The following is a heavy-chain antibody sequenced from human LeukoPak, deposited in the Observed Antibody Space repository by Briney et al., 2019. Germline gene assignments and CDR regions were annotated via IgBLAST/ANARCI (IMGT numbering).Heavy chain of an antibody. V-gene: IGHV5-51*01. CDR1: GYSFPNYW. D-gene: IGHD1-14*01. Sequence: GESLNIYCMDSGYSFPNYWIGWVREMPGKGLEWMGIMHAYDSPTTYRSSLQGQVTISADKSISSAYLQWNSLKAADTAMYYCARAYHGNHYWEFDPWGQGTLVTVSS. CDR2: MHAYDSPT. CDR3: ARAYHGNHYWEFDP. J-gene: IGHJ5*02.